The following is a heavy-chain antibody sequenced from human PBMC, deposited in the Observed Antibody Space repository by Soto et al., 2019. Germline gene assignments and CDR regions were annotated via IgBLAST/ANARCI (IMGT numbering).Heavy chain of an antibody. V-gene: IGHV3-30*18. CDR1: GFTFSSYG. D-gene: IGHD3-9*01. CDR2: ISYDGSNT. J-gene: IGHJ4*02. Sequence: QVQLVESGGGVVQPGRSLRLSCVASGFTFSSYGMHWVRQAPGKGLEWVAIISYDGSNTYYADSVKGRFTISRDNSKNTLYLNMSSMRAEDNSVYYCAKEGGLTGTDSISSSYYSDYGGQGTLVTVSS. CDR3: AKEGGLTGTDSISSSYYSDY.